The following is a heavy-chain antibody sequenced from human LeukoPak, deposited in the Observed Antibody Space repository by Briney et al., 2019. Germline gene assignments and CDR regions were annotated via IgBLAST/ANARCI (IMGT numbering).Heavy chain of an antibody. CDR3: ARDNYDSSTPYYFDY. CDR2: INSPSSVL. V-gene: IGHV3-48*04. J-gene: IGHJ4*02. D-gene: IGHD3-22*01. Sequence: GGSLRLSCVASGLTFNTYSMNWVRQAPGKGLEWISYINSPSSVLYYADSVKGRFTISRDNAKNSLFLLMNSLRAEDTAVYYCARDNYDSSTPYYFDYWGQGTLVTVSS. CDR1: GLTFNTYS.